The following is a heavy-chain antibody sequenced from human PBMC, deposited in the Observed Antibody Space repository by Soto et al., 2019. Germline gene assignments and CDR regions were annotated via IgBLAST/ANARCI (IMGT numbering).Heavy chain of an antibody. V-gene: IGHV3-21*01. D-gene: IGHD2-2*01. CDR1: GFAFNNYG. Sequence: GGSLRLSCTVSGFAFNNYGINWVRQAPGKGLEWVSSISKSDYTYYSDSVKGRFTISRDNAKNSVSLQMNTLRVEDTAVYYCAREDSIIIPAVSDFWSQGTLVTVSS. CDR2: ISKSDYT. CDR3: AREDSIIIPAVSDF. J-gene: IGHJ4*02.